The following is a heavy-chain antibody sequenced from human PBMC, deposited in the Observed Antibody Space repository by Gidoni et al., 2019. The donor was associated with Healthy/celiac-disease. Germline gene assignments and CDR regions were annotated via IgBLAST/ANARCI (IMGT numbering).Heavy chain of an antibody. V-gene: IGHV4-31*03. J-gene: IGHJ6*03. D-gene: IGHD2-2*01. Sequence: QVQLQESGPGLVTPSQTLSLTCTVPCGSISRGGYYWSWIRQHPGKGLEWIGYIYYSGSTYYNPSLKSRVTISVDTSKNQFSLKLSSVTAADTAVYYCARLSSTSFYYMDVWGKGTTVTVSS. CDR1: CGSISRGGYY. CDR2: IYYSGST. CDR3: ARLSSTSFYYMDV.